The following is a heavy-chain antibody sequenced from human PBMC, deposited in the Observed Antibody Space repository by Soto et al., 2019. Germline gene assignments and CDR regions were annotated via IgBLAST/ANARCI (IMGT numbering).Heavy chain of an antibody. CDR1: GYTFTGYY. D-gene: IGHD1-26*01. J-gene: IGHJ4*02. V-gene: IGHV1-2*04. Sequence: ASVKVSCKASGYTFTGYYMHWVRQAPGQGLEWMGWINPNSGGTNYAQKFQGWVTMTRDTSISTAYMELSRLRSDDTAVYYCARGGSIVGATRRFDYWGQGTLVT. CDR3: ARGGSIVGATRRFDY. CDR2: INPNSGGT.